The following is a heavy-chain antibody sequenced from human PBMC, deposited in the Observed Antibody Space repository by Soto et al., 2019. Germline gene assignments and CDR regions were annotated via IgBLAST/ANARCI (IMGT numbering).Heavy chain of an antibody. CDR2: INWNGGST. Sequence: GGSLRLSCAASGFTFDDYGMSWVRQAPGKGLEWVSGINWNGGSTGYADSVKGRFTISRDNAKNSLYLQMNSLRAEDTALYHWARTQTTVTTGWRDAFDIWGQGTMVTVSS. D-gene: IGHD4-17*01. V-gene: IGHV3-20*01. CDR3: ARTQTTVTTGWRDAFDI. J-gene: IGHJ3*02. CDR1: GFTFDDYG.